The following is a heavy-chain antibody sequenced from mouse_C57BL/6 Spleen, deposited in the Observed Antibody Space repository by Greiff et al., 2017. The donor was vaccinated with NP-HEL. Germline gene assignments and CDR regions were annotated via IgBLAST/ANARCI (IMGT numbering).Heavy chain of an antibody. V-gene: IGHV5-12*01. J-gene: IGHJ1*03. CDR2: ISNGGGST. CDR3: ARHGSSAWYFDV. CDR1: GFTFSDYY. Sequence: EVQLVESGGGLVQPGGSLKLSCAASGFTFSDYYMYWVRQTPEKRLEWVAYISNGGGSTYYPDTVKGRFTISRDNAKNTLYLQMSRLKSEDTAMYYCARHGSSAWYFDVWGTGTTVTVSS. D-gene: IGHD1-3*01.